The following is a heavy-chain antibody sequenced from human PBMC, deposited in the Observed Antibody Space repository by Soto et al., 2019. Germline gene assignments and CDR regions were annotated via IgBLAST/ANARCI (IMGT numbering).Heavy chain of an antibody. CDR1: GFTFSSYG. J-gene: IGHJ6*02. D-gene: IGHD3-3*01. V-gene: IGHV3-33*01. CDR3: ARAGGIRFLEWLLSSRYGMDV. CDR2: IWYDGSNK. Sequence: GGSLRLSCAASGFTFSSYGMHWVRQAPGKGLEWVAVIWYDGSNKYYADSVKGRFTISRDNSKNTLYLQMNSLRAEDTAVYYCARAGGIRFLEWLLSSRYGMDVWGPGTTVTVSS.